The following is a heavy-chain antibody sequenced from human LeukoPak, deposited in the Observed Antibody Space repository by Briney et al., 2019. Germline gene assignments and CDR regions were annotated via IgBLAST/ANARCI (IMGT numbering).Heavy chain of an antibody. CDR1: GFTFSDYY. CDR3: ARGAGSGQHTYYYMDV. CDR2: ISSSGSTI. J-gene: IGHJ6*03. Sequence: GGSLRLSCAASGFTFSDYYMSWIRQAPGKGLEWVSYISSSGSTIYYADSVESRFTISRDNAKNSLYLQMNSLRAEDTAVYYCARGAGSGQHTYYYMDVWGKGTTVTVSS. V-gene: IGHV3-11*04. D-gene: IGHD3-3*01.